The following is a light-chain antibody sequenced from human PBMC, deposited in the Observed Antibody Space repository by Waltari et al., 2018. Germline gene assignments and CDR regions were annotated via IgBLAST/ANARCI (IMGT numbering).Light chain of an antibody. CDR3: QQYNNWPPGT. V-gene: IGKV3-15*01. CDR2: HAS. Sequence: TVVTQSPVTLSVSPGERATLPCRTSQSIGSSLAWYQQKPGQAPRLLIYHASTRATGIPARFSGSGSETEFTLTISSLQSEDFAVYYCQQYNNWPPGTFGQGTKVEV. CDR1: QSIGSS. J-gene: IGKJ1*01.